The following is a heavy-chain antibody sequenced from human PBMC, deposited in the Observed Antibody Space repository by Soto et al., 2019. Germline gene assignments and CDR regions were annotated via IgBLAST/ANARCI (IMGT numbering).Heavy chain of an antibody. D-gene: IGHD1-1*01. Sequence: GGSLRLSCAASGFTFSDHYMDWVRQAPGKGLEWVGRTRNKANSYTTEYAASVKGRFTISRDDSKNSLYLQMNSLKTEDTAVYYCASPTGPGNLWGQGTLVTVSS. CDR1: GFTFSDHY. CDR3: ASPTGPGNL. V-gene: IGHV3-72*01. J-gene: IGHJ5*02. CDR2: TRNKANSYTT.